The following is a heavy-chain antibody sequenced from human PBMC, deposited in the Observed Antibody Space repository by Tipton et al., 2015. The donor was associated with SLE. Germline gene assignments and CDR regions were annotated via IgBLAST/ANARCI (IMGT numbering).Heavy chain of an antibody. D-gene: IGHD3-3*01. Sequence: TLSLTCTVSGDSISSSNFYGGWIRQPPGKGLEWIGGFYYSGSTSYNPSLKSRVIISVDTSKNQFSLNLSSVTAADTAVYYCASPHRYYDFWSGSPPFDDWGQGTLVTVSS. CDR3: ASPHRYYDFWSGSPPFDD. V-gene: IGHV4-39*01. J-gene: IGHJ4*02. CDR1: GDSISSSNFY. CDR2: FYYSGST.